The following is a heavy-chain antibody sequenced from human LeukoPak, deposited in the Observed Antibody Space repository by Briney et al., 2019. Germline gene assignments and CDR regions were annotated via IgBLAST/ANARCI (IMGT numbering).Heavy chain of an antibody. J-gene: IGHJ4*02. CDR3: ARAKGGY. D-gene: IGHD3-16*01. CDR1: GYTFTAYG. Sequence: GASVKVSCKASGYTFTAYGISWVRQAPGQGLECMGWISAHNGKTKYAQRFQGRVTMTTDTSTSTAYMELRSLRSDDTAVYYCARAKGGYWGQGTLVTVSS. V-gene: IGHV1-18*01. CDR2: ISAHNGKT.